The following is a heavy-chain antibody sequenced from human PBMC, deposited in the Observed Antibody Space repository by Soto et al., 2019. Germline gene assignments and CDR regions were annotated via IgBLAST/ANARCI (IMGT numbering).Heavy chain of an antibody. J-gene: IGHJ3*01. CDR1: GFTFDDYA. V-gene: IGHV3-9*01. D-gene: IGHD4-4*01. Sequence: QLVESGGGWVQPGRSLRLSCAASGFTFDDYAMHWVRQAPGKGLEWVSGISWSGDNMAYADSVKGRFITPRDNVKNSLYLQMNSLRVEDTALYHCVKVSYSSLTTLGSAFDVWGQGTMVTVS. CDR3: VKVSYSSLTTLGSAFDV. CDR2: ISWSGDNM.